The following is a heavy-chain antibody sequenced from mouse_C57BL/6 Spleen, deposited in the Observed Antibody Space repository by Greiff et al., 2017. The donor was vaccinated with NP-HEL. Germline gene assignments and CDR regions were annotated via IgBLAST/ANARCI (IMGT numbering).Heavy chain of an antibody. CDR1: GYTFTSYW. CDR2: INPSNGGT. J-gene: IGHJ3*01. CDR3: AREGDGYLTWFAY. D-gene: IGHD2-3*01. Sequence: QVQLQQSGTELVKPGASVKLSCKASGYTFTSYWMHWVKQRPGQGLEWIGIINPSNGGTTYNEKFKSKATLTADKTSSTAYMQLSSLTSADDAVSYCAREGDGYLTWFAYWGQGTLVTVSA. V-gene: IGHV1-53*01.